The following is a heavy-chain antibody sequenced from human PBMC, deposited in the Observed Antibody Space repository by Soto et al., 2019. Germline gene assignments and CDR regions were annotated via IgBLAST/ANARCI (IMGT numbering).Heavy chain of an antibody. CDR3: ARGDDSQQCLVLSIDY. Sequence: QVQLVQSGAEVKKPGASVKVSCKASGYTFTSYAMHWVRQAPGQRLEWMGWINAGNGNTKYSQKFQGRVTITRDTSASTAYMELSSLRSEDTAVYYCARGDDSQQCLVLSIDYWGQGTLVTVSS. D-gene: IGHD6-19*01. V-gene: IGHV1-3*01. CDR2: INAGNGNT. J-gene: IGHJ4*02. CDR1: GYTFTSYA.